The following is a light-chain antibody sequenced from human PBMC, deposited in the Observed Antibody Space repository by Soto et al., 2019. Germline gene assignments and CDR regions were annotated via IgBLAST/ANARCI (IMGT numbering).Light chain of an antibody. V-gene: IGKV3-11*01. Sequence: EIVLTQSPSTLSVSPGEXXSRSGRASQSVTSYLAWYQQKPGQAPRLLIYDASNRATGIPARFTGSGSGTDFTLTISSLEPEDFAVYYCQQRSNWPTFGPGTKVDIK. J-gene: IGKJ3*01. CDR1: QSVTSY. CDR2: DAS. CDR3: QQRSNWPT.